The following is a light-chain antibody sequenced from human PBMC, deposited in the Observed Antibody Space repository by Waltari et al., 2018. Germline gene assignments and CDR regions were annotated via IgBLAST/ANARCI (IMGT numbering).Light chain of an antibody. CDR2: EDK. CDR1: RCSLGRKY. Sequence: FFLTPPPSVSGAPGGAVPHSCPPHRCSLGRKYWPLYPQGPGSAPHTVIYEDKQRPFGVPDRFSGSIDSSSNSASLTISGLKTEDEAEYYCQSYDTNNRVFGGGTMLTVL. V-gene: IGLV6-57*03. J-gene: IGLJ3*02. CDR3: QSYDTNNRV.